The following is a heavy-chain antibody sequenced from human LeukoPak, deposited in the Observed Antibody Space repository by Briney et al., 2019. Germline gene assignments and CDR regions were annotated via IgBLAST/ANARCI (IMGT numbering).Heavy chain of an antibody. CDR1: GGTFSSYA. Sequence: SVKVSCKASGGTFSSYAISWVGQAPGQGLEWMGRIIPIFGTANYAQKFQGRVTITTDESTSTAYMELSSLRSEDTAVYYCARAMAPSGYYDYWGQGTLVTVSS. D-gene: IGHD3-22*01. CDR2: IIPIFGTA. V-gene: IGHV1-69*05. CDR3: ARAMAPSGYYDY. J-gene: IGHJ4*02.